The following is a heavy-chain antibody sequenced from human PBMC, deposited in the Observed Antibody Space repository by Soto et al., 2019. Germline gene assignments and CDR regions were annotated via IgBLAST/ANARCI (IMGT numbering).Heavy chain of an antibody. V-gene: IGHV1-69*13. CDR3: ARRRITRRPSYGSHPLAERHNADY. Sequence: GASVKVSCEASGGTFSSYAISCVRQAPGQGLEWMGGIIPIFGTANYAQKFQGRVTITADESTSTAYMELSSLRSEDTAVYYCARRRITRRPSYGSHPLAERHNADYWGQGTLVTVSS. D-gene: IGHD3-10*01. J-gene: IGHJ4*02. CDR2: IIPIFGTA. CDR1: GGTFSSYA.